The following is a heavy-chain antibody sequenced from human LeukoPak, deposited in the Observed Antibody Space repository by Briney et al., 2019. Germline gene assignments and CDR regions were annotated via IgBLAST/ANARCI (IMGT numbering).Heavy chain of an antibody. CDR2: ISSSSSYI. V-gene: IGHV3-21*01. CDR3: AREEYCGGDCYIPGAFDI. Sequence: GGSLRLSCAASGFTFSSYSMNWVRQAPGKGLEWVSSISSSSSYIYYADSVKGRFTASRDNAKNSLYLQMNSLRAKDTAVYYCAREEYCGGDCYIPGAFDIWGQGTMVTVSS. J-gene: IGHJ3*02. D-gene: IGHD2-21*02. CDR1: GFTFSSYS.